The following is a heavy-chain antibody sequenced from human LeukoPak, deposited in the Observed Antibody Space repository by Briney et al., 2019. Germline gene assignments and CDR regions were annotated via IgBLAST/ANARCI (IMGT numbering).Heavy chain of an antibody. V-gene: IGHV6-1*01. CDR2: TYYRSKWYN. J-gene: IGHJ4*02. Sequence: SQTLSLTCATSGDSVSTASNAWYWIRQSPSRGLEWLGRTYYRSKWYNDYAVSVKSRITINPDTSKNQFSLQLNSVTPEDAAVYYCARQGSGRFDYWGQGTLVTVSS. CDR1: GDSVSTASNA. D-gene: IGHD1-26*01. CDR3: ARQGSGRFDY.